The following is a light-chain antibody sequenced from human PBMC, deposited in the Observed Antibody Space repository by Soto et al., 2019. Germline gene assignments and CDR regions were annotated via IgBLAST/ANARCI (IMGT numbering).Light chain of an antibody. CDR2: DVS. Sequence: TPMTQSPSSLSASLLDRAIITCQASQDISNYLNWYQHKPGKAPKLLIYDVSNLETGVPSRFSGSGSGTDFTFTISSLQPEDIATYYCQQYDNLPIAFGQGTRLEIK. V-gene: IGKV1-33*01. CDR3: QQYDNLPIA. CDR1: QDISNY. J-gene: IGKJ5*01.